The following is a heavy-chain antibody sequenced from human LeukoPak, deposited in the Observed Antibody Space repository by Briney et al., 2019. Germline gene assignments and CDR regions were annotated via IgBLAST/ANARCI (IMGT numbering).Heavy chain of an antibody. CDR2: IWYDGSNK. D-gene: IGHD3-22*01. Sequence: PGGSLRLSCAASGFTFSSYGMHWVRQAPGKGLEWVAVIWYDGSNKYYADSVKGRFTISRDNSKNTLYLQMNSLRAEDTAVYYCARRYYYDSSSDFDSWGQGTLVTVSS. CDR3: ARRYYYDSSSDFDS. CDR1: GFTFSSYG. V-gene: IGHV3-33*01. J-gene: IGHJ4*02.